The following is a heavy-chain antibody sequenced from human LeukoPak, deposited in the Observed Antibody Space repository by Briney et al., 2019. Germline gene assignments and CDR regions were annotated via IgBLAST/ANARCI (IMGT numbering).Heavy chain of an antibody. D-gene: IGHD4-17*01. CDR1: RYTFTSYY. CDR2: INPSGGST. Sequence: ASVKVSCKASRYTFTSYYMHWVRQAPGQGLEWMGIINPSGGSTSYAQKFQGRVTMTRDTSTSTVYMELSSLRSEDTAVYYCARGGVTTVTTLLLRHWFDPWGQGTLVTVSS. J-gene: IGHJ5*02. V-gene: IGHV1-46*01. CDR3: ARGGVTTVTTLLLRHWFDP.